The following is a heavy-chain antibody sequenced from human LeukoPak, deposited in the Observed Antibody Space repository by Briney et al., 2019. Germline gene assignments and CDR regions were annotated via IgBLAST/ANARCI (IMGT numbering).Heavy chain of an antibody. CDR1: GYTFTGYY. D-gene: IGHD6-19*01. V-gene: IGHV1-2*02. J-gene: IGHJ4*02. Sequence: ASVKVSCKASGYTFTGYYIHWVRQAPGQGLEWMGWINPHSGGSSYAQRFQGRVTMTRDTSISTAYMEVSRLRSDDTAMYYCGRIGDQWLIDYWGQGTLVTVSS. CDR3: GRIGDQWLIDY. CDR2: INPHSGGS.